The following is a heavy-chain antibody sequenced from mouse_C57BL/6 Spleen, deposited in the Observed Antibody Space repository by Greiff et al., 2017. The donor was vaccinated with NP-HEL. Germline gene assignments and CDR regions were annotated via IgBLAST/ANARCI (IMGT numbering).Heavy chain of an antibody. D-gene: IGHD2-3*01. Sequence: VQLQQSGPELVKPGASVKISCKASGYTFTDYYMNWVKQSHGKSLEWIGDINPNNGGTSYNQKFKGKATLTVDKSSSTAYMELRSLTSEDSAVYYCARSWGYYYYFDYWGQGTTLTVSS. CDR2: INPNNGGT. J-gene: IGHJ2*01. CDR3: ARSWGYYYYFDY. V-gene: IGHV1-26*01. CDR1: GYTFTDYY.